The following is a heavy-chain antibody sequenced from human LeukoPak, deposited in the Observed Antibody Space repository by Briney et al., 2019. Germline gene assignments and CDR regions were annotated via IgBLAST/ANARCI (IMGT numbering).Heavy chain of an antibody. V-gene: IGHV4-59*01. Sequence: SETLSLTCTVSGGSISGYYWSWIRQPPGKGLEWIGYIYYSGSTNYNPSLTSRVTISVDTSKNQFSLKLSSVTAADTAVYYCARDLWYYDSSGYDRVFDYWGQGTLVTVSS. CDR1: GGSISGYY. CDR3: ARDLWYYDSSGYDRVFDY. J-gene: IGHJ4*02. CDR2: IYYSGST. D-gene: IGHD3-22*01.